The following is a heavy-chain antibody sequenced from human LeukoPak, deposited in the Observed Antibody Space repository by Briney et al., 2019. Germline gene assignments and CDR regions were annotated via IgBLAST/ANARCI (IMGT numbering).Heavy chain of an antibody. J-gene: IGHJ4*02. CDR1: GYTFSDNY. CDR3: AGAEDTPGSPFDY. V-gene: IGHV1-69*05. Sequence: ASVKVSCKASGYTFSDNYIHWVRQAPGQGLEWMGRIIPIFGTANYAQKFQGRVTITTDETTSRAYMELSSLRSEDTAVYYCAGAEDTPGSPFDYWGQGTLFTVSS. D-gene: IGHD5-18*01. CDR2: IIPIFGTA.